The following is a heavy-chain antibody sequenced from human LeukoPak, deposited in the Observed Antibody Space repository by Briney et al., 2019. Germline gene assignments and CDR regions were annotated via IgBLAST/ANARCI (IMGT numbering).Heavy chain of an antibody. CDR3: AALYDYVWGSYRYPFDY. D-gene: IGHD3-16*02. V-gene: IGHV3-23*01. J-gene: IGHJ4*02. CDR2: ISGSGGST. CDR1: GFTFSSYA. Sequence: GGSLRLSCAASGFTFSSYAMSWVRQAPGKGLEWVSAISGSGGSTYYADPVKGRFTISRDNSKNTLYLQMNSLRAEDTAVYYCAALYDYVWGSYRYPFDYWGQGTLVTVSS.